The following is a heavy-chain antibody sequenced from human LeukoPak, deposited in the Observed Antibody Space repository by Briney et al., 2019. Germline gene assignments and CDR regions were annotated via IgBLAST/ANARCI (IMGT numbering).Heavy chain of an antibody. J-gene: IGHJ6*03. CDR3: ARLFRSGSYYNLRYYYMDV. D-gene: IGHD3-10*01. V-gene: IGHV4-39*01. CDR2: IYYSGST. CDR1: GGSISSSSYY. Sequence: SETLSLTCAVSGGSISSSSYYWGWIRQPPGKGLEWIGNIYYSGSTYYNPSLKSRVTISVDVSKNQFSLKLSSVTAADTAVYYCARLFRSGSYYNLRYYYMDVWGKGTTVTISS.